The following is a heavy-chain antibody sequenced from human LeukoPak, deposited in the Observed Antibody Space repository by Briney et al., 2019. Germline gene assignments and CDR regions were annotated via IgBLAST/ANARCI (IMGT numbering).Heavy chain of an antibody. J-gene: IGHJ6*02. CDR2: INHSGST. D-gene: IGHD3-10*01. V-gene: IGHV4-39*07. CDR3: ARGRRPSMVRGSQSSRTAYYYGMDV. CDR1: GGSISSSSYY. Sequence: SETLSLTCTVSGGSISSSSYYWSWIRQPPGKGLEWIGEINHSGSTNYNPSLKSRVTISVDTSKNQFSLKLSSVTAADTAVYYCARGRRPSMVRGSQSSRTAYYYGMDVWGQGTTVTVSS.